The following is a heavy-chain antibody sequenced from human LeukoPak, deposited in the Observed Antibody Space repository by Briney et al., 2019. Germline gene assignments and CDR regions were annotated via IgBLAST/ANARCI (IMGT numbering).Heavy chain of an antibody. CDR2: ISPSGST. J-gene: IGHJ4*02. CDR1: GYIFSNYY. V-gene: IGHV1-46*01. Sequence: ASVKVSCKASGYIFSNYYIHWVRQAPGQGLEWMGEISPSGSTSYAQEFQGRVTMTRDASTSTAYMELSSLSSEDTAVYYCAREGGTYKFFDYWGQGTLVTVSS. CDR3: AREGGTYKFFDY. D-gene: IGHD1-26*01.